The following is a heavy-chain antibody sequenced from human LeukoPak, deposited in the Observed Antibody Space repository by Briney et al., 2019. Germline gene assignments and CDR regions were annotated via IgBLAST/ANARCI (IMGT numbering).Heavy chain of an antibody. J-gene: IGHJ4*02. CDR1: GFTFNTFG. V-gene: IGHV3-30*18. D-gene: IGHD2-21*01. Sequence: GGSLRLSCAASGFTFNTFGMHWVRQAPGKGLEWVAAISYDGSNKYDADSVKGRLTISRDNSKNTLYLQMNSLRVEDTAVYYCAKGRGRVAVVIAEFDSWGQGTLVTVSS. CDR3: AKGRGRVAVVIAEFDS. CDR2: ISYDGSNK.